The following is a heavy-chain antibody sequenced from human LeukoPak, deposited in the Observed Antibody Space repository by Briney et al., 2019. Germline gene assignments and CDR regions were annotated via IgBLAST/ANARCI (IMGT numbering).Heavy chain of an antibody. Sequence: GGSLRLSCAASGFSLSSYWMSWVRQAPGKGLEWVSSVTNSGGSTYYADSVKGRFAISRDNSKNTLYLQMNTLRADDTAVYYCVQETGHNWGYLDYWGQGTLVTVSS. CDR3: VQETGHNWGYLDY. D-gene: IGHD1-1*01. V-gene: IGHV3-23*01. CDR2: VTNSGGST. CDR1: GFSLSSYW. J-gene: IGHJ4*02.